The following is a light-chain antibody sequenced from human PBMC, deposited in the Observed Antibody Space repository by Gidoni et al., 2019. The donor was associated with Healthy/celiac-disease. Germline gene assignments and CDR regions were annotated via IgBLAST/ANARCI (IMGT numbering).Light chain of an antibody. Sequence: DIQMTQSPSSLSASVGDRVTITCRASQSISSYLNWYQQKPGKAPKLLIYAASSLQSGVPSRFSGSGSSTYFTLTISSLQPEDFSTYYCQQSYSTPPITFGQGTRLEIK. J-gene: IGKJ5*01. CDR2: AAS. V-gene: IGKV1-39*01. CDR3: QQSYSTPPIT. CDR1: QSISSY.